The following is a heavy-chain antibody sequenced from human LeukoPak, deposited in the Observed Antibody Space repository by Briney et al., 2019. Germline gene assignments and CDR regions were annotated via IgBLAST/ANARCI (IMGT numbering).Heavy chain of an antibody. J-gene: IGHJ4*02. D-gene: IGHD2-2*02. V-gene: IGHV3-21*01. CDR2: ISSSSSYI. Sequence: PGGSLRLSCAASGFTFSSYSMIWVRQAPGKGLEWVSSISSSSSYIYYADSVKGRFTISRDNAKNSLYLQMNSLRAEDTAVYYCARVSCSSTSCYTPDYWGQGTLVTVSS. CDR1: GFTFSSYS. CDR3: ARVSCSSTSCYTPDY.